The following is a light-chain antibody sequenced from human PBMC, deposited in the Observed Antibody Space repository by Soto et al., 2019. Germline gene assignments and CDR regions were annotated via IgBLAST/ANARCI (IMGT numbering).Light chain of an antibody. CDR2: GAS. CDR1: QSVNSNY. V-gene: IGKV3-20*01. J-gene: IGKJ3*01. Sequence: IVMTQSPGTLSVSPGERATLSCRASQSVNSNYLAWYQQKPGQAPRLLIYGASNRATGIPDRFSGSGSGTDFTLTIRRLEPEDFAVYFCQQYDKSPFTFGPGTKVDIK. CDR3: QQYDKSPFT.